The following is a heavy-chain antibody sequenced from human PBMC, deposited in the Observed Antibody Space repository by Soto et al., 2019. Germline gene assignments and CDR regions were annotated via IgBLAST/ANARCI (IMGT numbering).Heavy chain of an antibody. CDR1: GFTFSNAW. D-gene: IGHD3-22*01. CDR3: TTEGLYYDSSCCYYGMDV. J-gene: IGHJ6*02. Sequence: GGSLRLSCAASGFTFSNAWMNWVRQAPGKGLEWVGRIKSKTDGGTTDYAAPVKGRFTISRDDSKNTLYLQMNSLKTEDTAVYYCTTEGLYYDSSCCYYGMDVWGQGTTVTVSS. V-gene: IGHV3-15*07. CDR2: IKSKTDGGTT.